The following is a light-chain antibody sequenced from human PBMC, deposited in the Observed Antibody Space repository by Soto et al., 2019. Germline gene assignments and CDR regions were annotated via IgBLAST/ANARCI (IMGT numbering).Light chain of an antibody. CDR3: SSYTSSSTRL. V-gene: IGLV2-14*01. Sequence: QSALTQPASVSGSPGQSITISCTGTSSDVGGYNYVSWYQQHPGKAPKLMIYEVSNRPSGVSSRLSGSKSGNTASLPISGLQAEDEADYYCSSYTSSSTRLFGTGTKLTVL. J-gene: IGLJ1*01. CDR2: EVS. CDR1: SSDVGGYNY.